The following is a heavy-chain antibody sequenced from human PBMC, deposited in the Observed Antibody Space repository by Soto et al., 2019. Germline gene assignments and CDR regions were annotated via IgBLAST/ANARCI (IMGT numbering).Heavy chain of an antibody. V-gene: IGHV1-8*01. CDR2: MNPNSGNT. J-gene: IGHJ6*02. CDR3: ARRYCSGGSCYQNYYGMDV. CDR1: GYTFTSYD. D-gene: IGHD2-15*01. Sequence: QVQLVQSGAEVKKPGASVKVSCKASGYTFTSYDINWVRQATGQGLEWMGWMNPNSGNTGYAQKFQGRVTMTRDTSISTAYMELRRLRSDDTAVYYCARRYCSGGSCYQNYYGMDVWGQGTTVTVSS.